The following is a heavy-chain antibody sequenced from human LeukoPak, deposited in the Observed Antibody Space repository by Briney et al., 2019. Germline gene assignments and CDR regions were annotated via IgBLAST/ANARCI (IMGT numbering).Heavy chain of an antibody. CDR3: ARGRGYSYGYVRYWYFDL. V-gene: IGHV4-34*01. CDR2: INHSGST. J-gene: IGHJ2*01. Sequence: PSETLSLTCAVYGGSFSGYYWSWIRQPPGKGLEWIGEINHSGSTNYNPSLKSRVTISVDTSKNQFSLKLSSATAADTAVYYCARGRGYSYGYVRYWYFDLWGRGTLVTVSS. CDR1: GGSFSGYY. D-gene: IGHD5-18*01.